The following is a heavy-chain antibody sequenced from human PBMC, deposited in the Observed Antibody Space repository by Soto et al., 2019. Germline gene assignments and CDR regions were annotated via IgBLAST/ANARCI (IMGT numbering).Heavy chain of an antibody. D-gene: IGHD6-6*01. CDR1: GGTFSSYA. CDR2: IIPIFGTA. CDR3: AARASPSSSSGGSWFDP. Sequence: SVKVSFKASGGTFSSYAISWVRQAPGQGLEWMGGIIPIFGTANYAQKFQGRVTITADESTSTAYMELSSLRSEDTAVYYCAARASPSSSSGGSWFDPWGQETLVTVSS. V-gene: IGHV1-69*13. J-gene: IGHJ5*02.